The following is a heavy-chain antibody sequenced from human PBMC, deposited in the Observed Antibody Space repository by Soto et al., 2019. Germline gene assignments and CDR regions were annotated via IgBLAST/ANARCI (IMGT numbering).Heavy chain of an antibody. V-gene: IGHV4-39*01. CDR2: IYYSGST. D-gene: IGHD4-4*01. Sequence: KQSQTLSLTCTVSGGSISSSSYYWGWIRQPPGKGLEWIGNIYYSGSTYYNPSLKSRVTISVDTSKNQFSLKLSSVTAADTAVYYCAKTGPRTVTTGDFDYWGQGTPVTVSS. CDR3: AKTGPRTVTTGDFDY. J-gene: IGHJ4*02. CDR1: GGSISSSSYY.